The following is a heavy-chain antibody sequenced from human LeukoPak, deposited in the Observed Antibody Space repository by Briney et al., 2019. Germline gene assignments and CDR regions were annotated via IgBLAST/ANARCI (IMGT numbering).Heavy chain of an antibody. D-gene: IGHD3-10*01. V-gene: IGHV3-23*01. CDR3: AKDKGTYYYGSGSYPI. CDR2: ISGSGGST. J-gene: IGHJ4*02. CDR1: QFTFSSYA. Sequence: GGSLRLSCADSQFTFSSYAMSWVRQAPGKGLEWVSAISGSGGSTYYADSVKGRFTISRDNSKNTLYLQMNSLRAEDTAVYYCAKDKGTYYYGSGSYPIWGQGTLVTVSS.